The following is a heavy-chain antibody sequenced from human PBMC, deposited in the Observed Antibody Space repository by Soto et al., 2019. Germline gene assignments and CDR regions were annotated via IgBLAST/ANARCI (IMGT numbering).Heavy chain of an antibody. CDR3: ARGLAHGSTWNTSVY. CDR2: ISGYNGNT. D-gene: IGHD6-13*01. Sequence: ASVKVSCKASGYTFTKYGISWVRQAPGQGLEWMGWISGYNGNTDYSEKVQGRVTMTTDTSTSTAYMEMKSLKSDDTAIYYCARGLAHGSTWNTSVYWGHGTQVTVS. J-gene: IGHJ4*01. V-gene: IGHV1-18*01. CDR1: GYTFTKYG.